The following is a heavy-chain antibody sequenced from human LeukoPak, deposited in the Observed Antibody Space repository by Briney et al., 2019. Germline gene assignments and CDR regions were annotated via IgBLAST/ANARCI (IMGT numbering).Heavy chain of an antibody. CDR2: INPSGGST. J-gene: IGHJ6*03. CDR3: ARDRGARYYYYYYMDV. Sequence: EASVKVSFKASGYTFTSYYMHWVRQAPGQGLEWMGIINPSGGSTSYAQKFQGRVTMTRDMSTSTVYMELSSLRSEDTAVYYCARDRGARYYYYYYMDVWGKGTTVTVSS. V-gene: IGHV1-46*01. D-gene: IGHD3-10*01. CDR1: GYTFTSYY.